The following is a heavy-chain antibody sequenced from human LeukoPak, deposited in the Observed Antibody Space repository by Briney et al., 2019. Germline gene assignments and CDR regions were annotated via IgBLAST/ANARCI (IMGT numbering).Heavy chain of an antibody. CDR3: ARAKVTYYDFWSGYTYYYYMDV. CDR2: IKQDGSEK. D-gene: IGHD3-3*01. Sequence: GGSLRLSCAASGFTFSSYWMSWVRQAPGKGLEWVANIKQDGSEKYYVDSVKGRFTISRDNAKNSLYLQMNSLRAEDTAVYYCARAKVTYYDFWSGYTYYYYMDVWGKGTTLTVSS. J-gene: IGHJ6*03. CDR1: GFTFSSYW. V-gene: IGHV3-7*01.